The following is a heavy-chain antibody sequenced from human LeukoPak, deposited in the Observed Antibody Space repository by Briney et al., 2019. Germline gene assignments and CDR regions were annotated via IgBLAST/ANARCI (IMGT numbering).Heavy chain of an antibody. D-gene: IGHD3-10*01. CDR3: ASSASGNYYDGFDI. J-gene: IGHJ3*02. CDR2: IYHSGSG. Sequence: SETLSLTCAVYGGSFSNYYWTWIRQPPGKGLEWIGEIYHSGSGNYNPSLKSRVAISVDTSKKQFSLRLGSVAAADTAVYYCASSASGNYYDGFDIWGQGTMVTVSS. V-gene: IGHV4-34*01. CDR1: GGSFSNYY.